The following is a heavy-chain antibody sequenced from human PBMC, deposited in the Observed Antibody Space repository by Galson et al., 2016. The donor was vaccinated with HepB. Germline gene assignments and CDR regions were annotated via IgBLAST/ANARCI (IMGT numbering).Heavy chain of an antibody. CDR2: ISYDGSNK. D-gene: IGHD3-3*02. CDR1: GFTFTTYA. Sequence: SLRLSCAASGFTFTTYAMHWVRQAPGKGLEWVAVISYDGSNKYYADSVKGRFTISRDNSKNTLYLQMKSLRAEDTAVYYCARDIDQSSIWFSGIWGQGTLVTVSS. CDR3: ARDIDQSSIWFSGI. V-gene: IGHV3-30-3*01. J-gene: IGHJ4*02.